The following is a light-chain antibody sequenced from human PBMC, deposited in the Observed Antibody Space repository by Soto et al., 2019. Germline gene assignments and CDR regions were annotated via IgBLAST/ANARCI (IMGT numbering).Light chain of an antibody. CDR1: QYIGNQ. CDR2: GGF. J-gene: IGKJ1*01. V-gene: IGKV1-27*01. CDR3: QKYTRSSWT. Sequence: DIQMTQSPSSLSASVGDRVSINCRASQYIGNQLAWYQQEAGKRPRLLMFGGFSLQSGVPSSFSGSGSATEFTLTISSLQPDDFATYYCQKYTRSSWTFGPGTKVDI.